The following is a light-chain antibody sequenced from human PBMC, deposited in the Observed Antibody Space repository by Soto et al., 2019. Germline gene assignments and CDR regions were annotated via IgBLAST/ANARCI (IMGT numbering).Light chain of an antibody. V-gene: IGKV3-20*01. Sequence: EIVLTQSLATLSVSTLEGNTLXSRPCHKLSSSYLAWYQQKPGQAPRLLIYGVSTWPSGVPVSFSGSGSGTDFTLTISRLETEDFAAYYCQQHISAPITFGQGTRLEIK. CDR2: GVS. CDR1: HKLSSSY. CDR3: QQHISAPIT. J-gene: IGKJ5*01.